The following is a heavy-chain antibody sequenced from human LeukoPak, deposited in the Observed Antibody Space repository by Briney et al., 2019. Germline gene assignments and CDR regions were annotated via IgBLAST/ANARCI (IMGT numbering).Heavy chain of an antibody. J-gene: IGHJ3*02. Sequence: PSQTLSLTCTVSGGSISSGSYYWSWIRQPAGKGLEWIGRIYTSGSTNYNPSLKSRVTISVDTSKNQFSLKLSSVTAADTAVYYCARALVWGSYRYGGDAFDIWGQGTMVTVSS. CDR2: IYTSGST. V-gene: IGHV4-61*02. CDR3: ARALVWGSYRYGGDAFDI. D-gene: IGHD3-16*02. CDR1: GGSISSGSYY.